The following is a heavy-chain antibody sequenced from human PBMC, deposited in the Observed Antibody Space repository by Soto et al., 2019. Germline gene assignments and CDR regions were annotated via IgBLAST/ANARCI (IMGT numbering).Heavy chain of an antibody. CDR1: GFTFSSYA. Sequence: GGSLRLSCAASGFTFSSYAMSWVRQAPGKGLEWVSAISGSGGSTYYADSVKGRFTISRDNSKNTLYLQMNSLRAEDTAVYYCAKGYCSSTSCYSRPASFDYWGQGTLVTVSS. D-gene: IGHD2-2*01. V-gene: IGHV3-23*01. CDR2: ISGSGGST. CDR3: AKGYCSSTSCYSRPASFDY. J-gene: IGHJ4*02.